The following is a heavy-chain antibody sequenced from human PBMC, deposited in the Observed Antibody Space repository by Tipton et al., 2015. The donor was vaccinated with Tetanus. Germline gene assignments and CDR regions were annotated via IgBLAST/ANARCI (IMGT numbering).Heavy chain of an antibody. D-gene: IGHD2-2*01. J-gene: IGHJ4*02. CDR2: IKQDGSAK. CDR3: ARDSTYLFDY. V-gene: IGHV3-7*01. CDR1: GGSFSGYL. Sequence: GLVKPSETLSLSCAVYGGSFSGYLWSWVRQAPGKGLEWVANIKQDGSAKYYVDSVKGRFTISRDNAKNSLYLQMNSLRAEDTAVYYCARDSTYLFDYWGQGTLVTVSS.